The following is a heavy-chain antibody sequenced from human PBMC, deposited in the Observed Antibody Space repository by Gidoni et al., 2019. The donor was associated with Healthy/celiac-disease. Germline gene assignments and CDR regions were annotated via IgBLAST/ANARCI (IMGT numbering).Heavy chain of an antibody. V-gene: IGHV3-23*01. J-gene: IGHJ4*02. D-gene: IGHD3-10*01. Sequence: VHLFGSGGRSVQPVGSLRPFSRAPVFPVASSAITRVRQAPGKGLEWVSGISGSGSSKYYEDAVESRFTISRDNSNNTLYLQMNSLRAEETAVDYCAKDTTSVLGFGEVLNPGFDYWGQGTLVTVSS. CDR1: VFPVASSA. CDR2: ISGSGSSK. CDR3: AKDTTSVLGFGEVLNPGFDY.